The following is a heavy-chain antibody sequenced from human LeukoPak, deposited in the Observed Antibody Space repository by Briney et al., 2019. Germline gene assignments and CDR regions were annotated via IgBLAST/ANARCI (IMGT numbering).Heavy chain of an antibody. V-gene: IGHV3-30*03. Sequence: GGSLRLSCAASGFTFSSYGMHWVRQAPGKGLEWVAVISYDGSNKYYADSVKGRFTISRDNSKNTLYLQMNSLRAEDTAVYYCARERSVGAIDWGQGTLVTVSS. CDR1: GFTFSSYG. D-gene: IGHD1-26*01. J-gene: IGHJ4*02. CDR2: ISYDGSNK. CDR3: ARERSVGAID.